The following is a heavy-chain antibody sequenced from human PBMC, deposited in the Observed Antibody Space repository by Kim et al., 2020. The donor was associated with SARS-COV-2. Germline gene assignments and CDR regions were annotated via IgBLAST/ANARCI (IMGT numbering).Heavy chain of an antibody. J-gene: IGHJ5*02. V-gene: IGHV4-4*07. D-gene: IGHD3-9*01. Sequence: YNPALKSRVTMSVDTSKNQFSLKLSSVTAADTAVYYCARDLIRSFGPFDPWGQGTLVTVSS. CDR3: ARDLIRSFGPFDP.